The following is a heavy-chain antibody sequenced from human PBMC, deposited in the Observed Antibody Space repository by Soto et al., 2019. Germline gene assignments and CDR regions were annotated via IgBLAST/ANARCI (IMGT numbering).Heavy chain of an antibody. Sequence: GGSLRLSCAASGFTFSSYSMNWVRQAPGKGLEWVSYISSSSSTIYYADSVKGRFTISRDNAKNSLYLQMNSLRAEDTAVYYCARVSDFWSGENWFDPWGQGTLVTVSS. CDR3: ARVSDFWSGENWFDP. CDR1: GFTFSSYS. J-gene: IGHJ5*02. D-gene: IGHD3-3*01. V-gene: IGHV3-48*01. CDR2: ISSSSSTI.